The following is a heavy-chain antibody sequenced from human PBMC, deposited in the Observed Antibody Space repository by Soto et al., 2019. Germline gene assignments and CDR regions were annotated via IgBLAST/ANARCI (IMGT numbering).Heavy chain of an antibody. V-gene: IGHV3-30*18. D-gene: IGHD3-9*01. J-gene: IGHJ4*02. CDR3: GKAGGSELRYFDWPEVGV. CDR1: GFSFFNYG. CDR2: VTYDSSEK. Sequence: QVHVVESGGGVVQPGTSLRLSCTASGFSFFNYGFAWIRQAPGKGLEWVAVVTYDSSEKYYADSVKGRFTISRDNSKNTVYLQMDSLQHNDSALYYCGKAGGSELRYFDWPEVGVWGQGTLVTVSP.